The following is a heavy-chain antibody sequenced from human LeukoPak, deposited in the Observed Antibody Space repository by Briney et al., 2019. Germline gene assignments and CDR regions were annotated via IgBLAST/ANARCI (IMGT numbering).Heavy chain of an antibody. J-gene: IGHJ6*02. CDR1: GFTVITSF. D-gene: IGHD3-22*01. Sequence: GGSLRLSCSASGFTVITSFMSWVRQAPGRGLEWVSVIYNDGTTYYADSVKGRFTISRDNPKNTLYLQMNALRAEDTAVYYCAKGATMIVRGGMDVWGQGTTVTVSS. CDR3: AKGATMIVRGGMDV. CDR2: IYNDGTT. V-gene: IGHV3-66*01.